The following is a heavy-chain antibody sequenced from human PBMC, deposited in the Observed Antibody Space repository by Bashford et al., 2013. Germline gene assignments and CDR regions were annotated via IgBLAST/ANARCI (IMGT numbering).Heavy chain of an antibody. V-gene: IGHV3-23*01. Sequence: GGSLRLSCAASGFAFSSYAMSWVRQAPGRGLEWVASISNVGGSTYYADSVMGRFALSRDNSKNTLYLQMSRLRAEDTGVYYCVWWTSRPNYYSMDVWGQGTTVTVSS. D-gene: IGHD2-21*01. CDR1: GFAFSSYA. CDR2: ISNVGGST. CDR3: VWWTSRPNYYSMDV. J-gene: IGHJ6*02.